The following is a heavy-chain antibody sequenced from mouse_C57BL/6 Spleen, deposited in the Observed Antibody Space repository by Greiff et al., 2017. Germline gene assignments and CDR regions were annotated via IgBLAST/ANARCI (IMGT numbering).Heavy chain of an antibody. J-gene: IGHJ2*01. CDR3: AGRRNWDVGYYFDN. CDR1: GFTFSSYA. CDR2: ISDGGSYT. Sequence: EVQRVESGGGLVKPGGSLKLSCAASGFTFSSYAMSWVRQTPEKRLEWVATISDGGSYTYYPDNVKGRCTISRNKAKNNLYLQMSHLRSEDTAMYYSAGRRNWDVGYYFDNGGKGTTLTVSS. D-gene: IGHD4-1*01. V-gene: IGHV5-4*01.